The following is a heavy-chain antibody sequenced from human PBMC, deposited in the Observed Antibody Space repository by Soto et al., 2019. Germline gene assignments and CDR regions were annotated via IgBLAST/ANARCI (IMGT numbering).Heavy chain of an antibody. CDR1: GFTFSSYA. D-gene: IGHD2-2*01. Sequence: PGGSLRLSCAASGFTFSSYAMSWVRQAPGKGLEWVSAISGSGGSTYYADSVKGRFTISRDNSKNTLYLQMNSLRAEDTAVYYCAKDPPRPDIVVVPAADDDYWGQGTLVTVSS. J-gene: IGHJ4*02. CDR2: ISGSGGST. V-gene: IGHV3-23*01. CDR3: AKDPPRPDIVVVPAADDDY.